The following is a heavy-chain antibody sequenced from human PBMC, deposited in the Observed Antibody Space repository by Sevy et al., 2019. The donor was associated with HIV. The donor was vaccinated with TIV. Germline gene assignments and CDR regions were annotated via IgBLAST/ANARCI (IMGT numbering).Heavy chain of an antibody. J-gene: IGHJ4*02. V-gene: IGHV3-30-3*01. CDR1: GFTFSSYA. CDR3: ASPGGYSGYDPFDY. CDR2: ISYDGSNK. Sequence: GGSLRLSCAASGFTFSSYAMHWVRQAPGKGLEWVAVISYDGSNKYYADSVKGRFTISRDNSKNTLYLQMNSLRAEDTAVYHCASPGGYSGYDPFDYWGQGTLVTVSS. D-gene: IGHD5-12*01.